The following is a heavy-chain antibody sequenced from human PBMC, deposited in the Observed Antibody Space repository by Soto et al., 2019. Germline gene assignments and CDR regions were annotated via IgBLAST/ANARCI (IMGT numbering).Heavy chain of an antibody. CDR1: GFTFSSYS. Sequence: GGSLRLSCAASGFTFSSYSMNWVRQAPGKGLEWVSSISSSSYIYYADSVKGRFTISRDNAKNSLYLQMNSLRAEDTAVYYCARAPIAVAGTFDYWGQGTLVTVSS. D-gene: IGHD6-19*01. CDR2: ISSSSYI. J-gene: IGHJ4*02. CDR3: ARAPIAVAGTFDY. V-gene: IGHV3-21*01.